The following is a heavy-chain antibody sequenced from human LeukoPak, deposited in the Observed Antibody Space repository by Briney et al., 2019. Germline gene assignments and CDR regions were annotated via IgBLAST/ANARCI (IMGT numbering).Heavy chain of an antibody. CDR3: ARAGQGFYYDNSAYYYDY. CDR2: ISAYNGNP. D-gene: IGHD3-22*01. Sequence: ASAKVSCKASGYSFTNYGISWVRQGPGQGLEWMGWISAYNGNPTYAQKLRGRVTVTIDTSTSTAYMELRSLRSDDTAVYYCARAGQGFYYDNSAYYYDYWGQGTLVTVSS. V-gene: IGHV1-18*01. J-gene: IGHJ4*02. CDR1: GYSFTNYG.